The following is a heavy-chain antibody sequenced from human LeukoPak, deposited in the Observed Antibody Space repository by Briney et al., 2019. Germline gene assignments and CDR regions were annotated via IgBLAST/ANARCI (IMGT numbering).Heavy chain of an antibody. J-gene: IGHJ4*02. Sequence: PGGSLRLSCAASGFTVSSNYMSWVRQAPGKGLEWVSVIYSGGSTYYADSVKGRFTISRDNSKNTLYLQMNSLRAEDTAVYYCARDWTMVREVPHTWGQGTLVTVSS. CDR2: IYSGGST. CDR3: ARDWTMVREVPHT. V-gene: IGHV3-53*05. CDR1: GFTVSSNY. D-gene: IGHD3-10*01.